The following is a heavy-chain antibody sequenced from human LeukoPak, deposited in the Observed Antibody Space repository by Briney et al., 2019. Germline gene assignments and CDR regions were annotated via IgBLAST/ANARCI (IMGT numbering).Heavy chain of an antibody. D-gene: IGHD6-19*01. CDR3: ATSPRIAVAGFNDY. CDR1: GYTFTSYA. CDR2: INPNSGGT. V-gene: IGHV1-2*02. J-gene: IGHJ4*02. Sequence: GASVKVSCKASGYTFTSYAMNWVRQAPGQGLEWMGWINPNSGGTNYAQKFQGRVTMTRDTSISTAYMELSRLRSDDTAVYYCATSPRIAVAGFNDYWGQGTLVTVSS.